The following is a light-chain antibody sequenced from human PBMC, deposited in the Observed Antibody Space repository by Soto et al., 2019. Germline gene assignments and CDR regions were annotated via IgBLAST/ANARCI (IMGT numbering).Light chain of an antibody. V-gene: IGKV3-15*01. Sequence: EIVMTQSPATLSVSPGERATLSCRASQSVNSNLAWYQQKPGQAPRLLLYGASTRATGIPARFSGSGSGTEFTHTISSLQSEDVALYDGQQYKNWPPLTVGGGTKVEIK. CDR1: QSVNSN. J-gene: IGKJ4*02. CDR2: GAS. CDR3: QQYKNWPPLT.